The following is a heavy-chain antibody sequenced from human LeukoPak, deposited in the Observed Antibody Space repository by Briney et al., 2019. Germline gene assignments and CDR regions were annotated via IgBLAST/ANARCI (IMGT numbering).Heavy chain of an antibody. Sequence: ASVKVSCKASGYTFTSYGISWVRQAPGQGLEWMGWISAYNGNTNYAQKLQGRVTMTTDTSTRTAYMELRSLRSDDTAVYYCARARRRDGYNARYFDYWGQGTLVTVSS. D-gene: IGHD5-24*01. CDR1: GYTFTSYG. V-gene: IGHV1-18*01. CDR3: ARARRRDGYNARYFDY. CDR2: ISAYNGNT. J-gene: IGHJ4*02.